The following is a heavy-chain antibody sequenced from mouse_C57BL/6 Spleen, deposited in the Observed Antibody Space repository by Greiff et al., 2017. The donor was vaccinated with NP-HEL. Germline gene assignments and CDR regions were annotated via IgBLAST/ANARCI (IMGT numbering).Heavy chain of an antibody. J-gene: IGHJ2*01. CDR1: GYAFSSSW. Sequence: VQLQQSGPELVKPGASVKISCKASGYAFSSSWMNWVKQRPGKGLEWIGRIYPGDGDTNYNGKFKGKATLTADKSSSTAYMQLSSLTSEDSAVYFCAPRPYFDYWGQGTTLTVSS. CDR3: APRPYFDY. V-gene: IGHV1-82*01. CDR2: IYPGDGDT.